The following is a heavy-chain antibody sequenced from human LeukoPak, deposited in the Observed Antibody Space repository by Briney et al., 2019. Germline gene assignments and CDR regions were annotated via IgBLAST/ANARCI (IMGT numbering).Heavy chain of an antibody. CDR1: GGSISSYY. D-gene: IGHD4-23*01. CDR3: AKHPATVGPGWFDP. V-gene: IGHV4-59*08. J-gene: IGHJ5*02. CDR2: IYYSGST. Sequence: SETLSLTCTVSGGSISSYYWSWIRQPPGKGLEWIGYIYYSGSTNYNPSLKSRVTISVDTSKNQFSLKLSSVTAADTAVYYCAKHPATVGPGWFDPWGQGTLVTVSS.